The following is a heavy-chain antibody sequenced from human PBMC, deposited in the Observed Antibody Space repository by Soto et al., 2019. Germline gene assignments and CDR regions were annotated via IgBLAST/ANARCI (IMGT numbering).Heavy chain of an antibody. V-gene: IGHV1-18*01. CDR3: ARDRSLRFLEWSPDAFDI. Sequence: GSVKVSCQASCYTFTSYGISWVRQGPRKRLEWMGWSSAYNGNTNYAQKLQGRVTMTTDTSTSTAYMELRSLRSDDTAVYYCARDRSLRFLEWSPDAFDIWGQGTMVTVSS. D-gene: IGHD3-3*01. CDR1: CYTFTSYG. J-gene: IGHJ3*02. CDR2: SSAYNGNT.